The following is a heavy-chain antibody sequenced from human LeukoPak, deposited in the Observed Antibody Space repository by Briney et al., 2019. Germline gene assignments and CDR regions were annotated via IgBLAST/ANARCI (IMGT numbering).Heavy chain of an antibody. CDR2: ISSNSRDI. CDR1: GFTFNTYS. J-gene: IGHJ4*01. Sequence: GGSLRLSCAASGFTFNTYSMNWVRHAPEKGLEWVSSISSNSRDIYYADSVKGRFTISRDNAKNSLHLQMNSLRAEDTAVYYCARDDRDISSYRFDYWGHGILVTVSS. D-gene: IGHD6-6*01. V-gene: IGHV3-21*01. CDR3: ARDDRDISSYRFDY.